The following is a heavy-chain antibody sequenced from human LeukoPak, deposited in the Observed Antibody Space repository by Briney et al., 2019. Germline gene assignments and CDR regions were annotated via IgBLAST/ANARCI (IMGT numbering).Heavy chain of an antibody. V-gene: IGHV4-59*08. CDR3: ARQGGYIAPLAL. Sequence: SETLSLTCTVSGGSISSYYSSWIRQPPGKGLEWIGYISYSGNTNYNPSLKSRVTISVDTSKNQFSLKLTSVTAADTAVYYCARQGGYIAPLALWGQGTLVTVSA. CDR1: GGSISSYY. CDR2: ISYSGNT. J-gene: IGHJ4*02. D-gene: IGHD6-13*01.